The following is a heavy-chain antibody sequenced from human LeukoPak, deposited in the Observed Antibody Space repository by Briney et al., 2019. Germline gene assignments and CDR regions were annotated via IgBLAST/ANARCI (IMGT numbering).Heavy chain of an antibody. Sequence: SETLSLTCTVSGGSVTSGSYYWSWIRQPPGKGLEWIGYIYHSGTTNYNPSLKSRVTISIDTSKNQFSLRLSSVTTADTAMYFCARGSAGRSWFDPWGRGTLVTVSS. V-gene: IGHV4-61*01. D-gene: IGHD2-15*01. CDR2: IYHSGTT. CDR3: ARGSAGRSWFDP. CDR1: GGSVTSGSYY. J-gene: IGHJ5*02.